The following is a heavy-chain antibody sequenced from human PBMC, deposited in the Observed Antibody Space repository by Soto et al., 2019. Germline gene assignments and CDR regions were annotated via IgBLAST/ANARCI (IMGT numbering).Heavy chain of an antibody. J-gene: IGHJ4*02. V-gene: IGHV3-74*01. Sequence: GGSLSLSCAASGFTFSSYWMHWVRQAPGKGLVWVSRIDPDGSATTYADAVKGRFSISRDNAKSTLYLQVNSLRAEDTAVYYCARIAKVVANAPVDYWGQGTLVTVSS. CDR2: IDPDGSAT. CDR3: ARIAKVVANAPVDY. CDR1: GFTFSSYW. D-gene: IGHD2-2*01.